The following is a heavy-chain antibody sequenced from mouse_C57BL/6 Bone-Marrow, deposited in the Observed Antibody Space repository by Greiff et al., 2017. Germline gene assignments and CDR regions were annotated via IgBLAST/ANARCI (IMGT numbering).Heavy chain of an antibody. CDR1: GYTFTSYW. Sequence: QVHVKQPGAELVRPGSSVKLSCKASGYTFTSYWMHWVKQRPIQGLEWIGNIDPSDSETHYNQKFKDKATLTVDKSSSTAYMQLSSLTSEDSAVYYCARSNYGSSPWYFDVWGTGTTVTVSS. V-gene: IGHV1-52*01. CDR3: ARSNYGSSPWYFDV. CDR2: IDPSDSET. J-gene: IGHJ1*03. D-gene: IGHD1-1*01.